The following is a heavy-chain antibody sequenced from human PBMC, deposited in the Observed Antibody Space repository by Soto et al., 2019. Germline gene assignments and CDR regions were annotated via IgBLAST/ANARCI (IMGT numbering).Heavy chain of an antibody. J-gene: IGHJ4*02. V-gene: IGHV1-18*01. D-gene: IGHD3-22*01. CDR3: AIYHRYDSSGYHPHFVY. CDR1: GYTFTSYG. CDR2: ISAYNGNT. Sequence: ASVKVSCKASGYTFTSYGISWVRQAPGQGLERMGWISAYNGNTNYAQKLQGRVTMTTDTSTSTAYMELRSLRSDDTAVFFCAIYHRYDSSGYHPHFVYSGQGPLVTVSS.